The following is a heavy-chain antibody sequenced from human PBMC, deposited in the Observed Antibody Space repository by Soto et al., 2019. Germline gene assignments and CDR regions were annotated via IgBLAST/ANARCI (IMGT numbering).Heavy chain of an antibody. CDR3: ARVTDFWSGYPPPNYGMDV. CDR1: GFTFSSYA. Sequence: PGGSLRLSCAASGFTFSSYAMSWVRQAPGKGLEWVSYISSSGSTIYYADSVKGRFTISRDNAKNSLYLQMNSLRAEDTAVYYCARVTDFWSGYPPPNYGMDVWGQGTTVTVSS. V-gene: IGHV3-48*03. D-gene: IGHD3-3*01. CDR2: ISSSGSTI. J-gene: IGHJ6*02.